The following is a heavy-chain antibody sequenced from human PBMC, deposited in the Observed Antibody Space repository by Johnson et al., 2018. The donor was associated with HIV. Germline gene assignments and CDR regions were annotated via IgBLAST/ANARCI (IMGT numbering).Heavy chain of an antibody. V-gene: IGHV3-11*04. CDR1: GFTFTDYY. CDR2: ISTSGGGI. J-gene: IGHJ3*02. Sequence: QMQLVESGGGLVQPGRSLRISCAASGFTFTDYYMTWIRQAPGKGLEWVSHISTSGGGIYYADSVKGRFPISRDNSKNTLSLQMNSLRAEDTAVYYCARVYTSSFSHGAFDIWGQGTMVTVSS. D-gene: IGHD6-6*01. CDR3: ARVYTSSFSHGAFDI.